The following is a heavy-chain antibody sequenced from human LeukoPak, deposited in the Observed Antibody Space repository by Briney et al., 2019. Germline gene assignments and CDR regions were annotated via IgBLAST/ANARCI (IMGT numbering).Heavy chain of an antibody. CDR1: GFTFSSYA. CDR2: ISGSGGST. Sequence: PGGSLRLSCAASGFTFSSYAMSWVRQAPGKGLEWVSAISGSGGSTYYADSVKGRFTISRDNSKNTLYLQMNSLRAEDTAVYYCAKYRGEYSSSWSLSSDIFDYWGQGTLVTVSS. D-gene: IGHD6-13*01. J-gene: IGHJ4*02. V-gene: IGHV3-23*01. CDR3: AKYRGEYSSSWSLSSDIFDY.